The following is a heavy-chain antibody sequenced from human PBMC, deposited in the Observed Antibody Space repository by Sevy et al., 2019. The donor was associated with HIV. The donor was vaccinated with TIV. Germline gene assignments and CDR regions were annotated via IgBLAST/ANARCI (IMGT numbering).Heavy chain of an antibody. Sequence: GGSLRLSCEASGFPFTNHGVHWVRQAPGKGLAWVALMWFDGSNKYYADSVKGRFTVSRDNSRNILSLEMNSLRRDDTAVYYCARGENDDEFFQYWGQGTLVTVSS. CDR2: MWFDGSNK. D-gene: IGHD1-26*01. CDR3: ARGENDDEFFQY. CDR1: GFPFTNHG. J-gene: IGHJ1*01. V-gene: IGHV3-33*08.